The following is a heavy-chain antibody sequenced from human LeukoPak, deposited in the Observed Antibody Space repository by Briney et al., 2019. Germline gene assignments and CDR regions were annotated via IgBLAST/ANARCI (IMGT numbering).Heavy chain of an antibody. J-gene: IGHJ4*02. D-gene: IGHD6-13*01. V-gene: IGHV4-4*07. CDR1: GGSISSYY. Sequence: SETLSLTCTVSGGSISSYYWSWIRQPAGKGLEWLGRIYTSGSTNYNPSLKSRVTMSVDTSKNQFSLKLSSVTAADTAVYYCARDSSSQGYFDYWGQGTLVTVSS. CDR2: IYTSGST. CDR3: ARDSSSQGYFDY.